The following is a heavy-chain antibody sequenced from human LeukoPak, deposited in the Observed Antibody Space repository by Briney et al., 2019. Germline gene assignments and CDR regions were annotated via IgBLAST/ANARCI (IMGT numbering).Heavy chain of an antibody. CDR3: ARDGGSIRFLEWPPGGTYGMDV. D-gene: IGHD3-3*01. J-gene: IGHJ6*02. CDR1: GGSISSGGYY. V-gene: IGHV4-31*03. Sequence: SQTLSLTCTVSGGSISSGGYYWSWIRQHPGQGLEWIGYIYYSGSTYYNPSLKSRVTISVDTSKNQFSLKLSSVTAADTAVYYCARDGGSIRFLEWPPGGTYGMDVWGQGTTVTVSS. CDR2: IYYSGST.